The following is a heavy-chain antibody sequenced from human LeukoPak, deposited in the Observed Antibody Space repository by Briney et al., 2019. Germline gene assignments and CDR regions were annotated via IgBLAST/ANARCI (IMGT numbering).Heavy chain of an antibody. J-gene: IGHJ4*02. V-gene: IGHV4-34*01. D-gene: IGHD2-2*01. CDR1: GGSFSGYY. CDR3: ARGVCSSTSCEPFDY. CDR2: INHSGST. Sequence: SETLSLTCAVYGGSFSGYYWSWIRQPPGKGLEWIGEINHSGSTNYNPSLKRRLTISVDTSKNQFSLKLSSVTAADTAVYYCARGVCSSTSCEPFDYWGQGTLVTVSS.